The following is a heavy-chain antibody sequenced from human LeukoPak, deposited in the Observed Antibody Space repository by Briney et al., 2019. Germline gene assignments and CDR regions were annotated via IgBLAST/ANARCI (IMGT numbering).Heavy chain of an antibody. Sequence: PSETLSLTCTVSGGSISSSSYYWGWIRQPPGKGLEWIGSIYYSGSTYYNPSLKSRVTISVDTSKNQFSLKLSSVTAADTAVYYCASSSRSSGWYVLFPPIGLDYWGQGTLVTVSS. CDR2: IYYSGST. J-gene: IGHJ4*02. CDR3: ASSSRSSGWYVLFPPIGLDY. CDR1: GGSISSSSYY. D-gene: IGHD6-19*01. V-gene: IGHV4-39*01.